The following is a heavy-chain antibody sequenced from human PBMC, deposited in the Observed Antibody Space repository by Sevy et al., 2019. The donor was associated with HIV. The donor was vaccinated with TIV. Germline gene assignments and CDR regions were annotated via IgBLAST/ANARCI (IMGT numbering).Heavy chain of an antibody. CDR1: GFPFSNYA. V-gene: IGHV3-23*01. D-gene: IGHD3-10*01. CDR3: AREVGGSGSK. Sequence: GGSLRLSCAASGFPFSNYAMSWIRQAPGKGLEWVSTLIGGGSRTYYADSVTGRFTISRDNSKNTLYLQMNSLRAEDTAMYYCAREVGGSGSKWGQGTLVTVSS. CDR2: LIGGGSRT. J-gene: IGHJ4*02.